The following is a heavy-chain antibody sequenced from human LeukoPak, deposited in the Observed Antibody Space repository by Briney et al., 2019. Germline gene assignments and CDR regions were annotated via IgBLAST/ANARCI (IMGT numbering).Heavy chain of an antibody. CDR2: INHSGST. Sequence: SETLSLTCAVYGGSFSGYYWSWIRQPPGKGLEWIGEINHSGSTNYNPSLKSRVIISVDTSKNQFSLKLSSVTAADTAVYYCARGYGDYVRYYMDVWGKGTTVTVSS. J-gene: IGHJ6*03. CDR3: ARGYGDYVRYYMDV. V-gene: IGHV4-34*01. CDR1: GGSFSGYY. D-gene: IGHD4-17*01.